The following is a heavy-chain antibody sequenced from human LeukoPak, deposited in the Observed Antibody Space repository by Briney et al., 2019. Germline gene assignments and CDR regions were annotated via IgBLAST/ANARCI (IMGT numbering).Heavy chain of an antibody. CDR3: AKDRRPAGFHGMDV. J-gene: IGHJ6*02. CDR1: GFTFDDYA. V-gene: IGHV3-9*01. CDR2: ISWNSGSI. D-gene: IGHD3-10*01. Sequence: PGRSLRLSCAASGFTFDDYAMHWVRQAPGKGLEWVSGISWNSGSIGYADSVKGRFTISRDNAKNSLYLQMNGLRAKDTALYYCAKDRRPAGFHGMDVWGQGTTVIVSS.